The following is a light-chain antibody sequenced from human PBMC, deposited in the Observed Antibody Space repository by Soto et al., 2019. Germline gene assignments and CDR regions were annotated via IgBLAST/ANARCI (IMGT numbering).Light chain of an antibody. V-gene: IGLV2-23*02. Sequence: QSVLTQPASVSGSPGQSITISCTGTSSDVGSYNLVSWYQQHPGKVPKLMIYEVTKRPSGVSNRFSGSKSGNTASLTISGLQAEDEADYYCCAYAGSSTFVIFGGGTKATVL. CDR2: EVT. J-gene: IGLJ2*01. CDR1: SSDVGSYNL. CDR3: CAYAGSSTFVI.